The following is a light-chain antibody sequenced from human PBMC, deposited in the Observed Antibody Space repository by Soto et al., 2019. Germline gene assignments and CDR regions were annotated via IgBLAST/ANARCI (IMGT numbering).Light chain of an antibody. CDR2: EGS. V-gene: IGLV2-23*03. CDR1: SSDVGSYNL. J-gene: IGLJ1*01. Sequence: QSVLTPPASWSGAPGQSITISCTGTSSDVGSYNLVSWYQQHPGKAPKLMIYEGSKRPSGVSNRFSGSKSGNTASLTISGLQAEDEADYYCCSYAGSSTFANYVFGTGTKVTVL. CDR3: CSYAGSSTFANYV.